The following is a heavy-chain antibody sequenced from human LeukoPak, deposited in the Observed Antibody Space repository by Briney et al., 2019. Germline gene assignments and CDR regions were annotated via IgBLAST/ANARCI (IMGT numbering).Heavy chain of an antibody. CDR2: MNPNSGNT. D-gene: IGHD3-22*01. V-gene: IGHV1-8*02. J-gene: IGHJ4*02. CDR3: ARGYDSSGYTDY. Sequence: GASVKVSCKASGYTFTSYDINWVRQATGQGLEWMGWMNPNSGNTGYAQKFQGRVTMTRDMSTSTVYMELSSLRSEDTAVYYCARGYDSSGYTDYWGQGTLVTVSS. CDR1: GYTFTSYD.